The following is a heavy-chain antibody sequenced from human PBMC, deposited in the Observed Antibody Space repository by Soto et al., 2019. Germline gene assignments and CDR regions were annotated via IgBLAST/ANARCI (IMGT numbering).Heavy chain of an antibody. Sequence: ASVKVSCKASGYTFTGYYMHWVRQAPGQGLEWMGWINPNSGGTNYAQKFQGWVTMTRDTSISTAYMELSRLRSDDTAVYYCARERITIFGVVIMERYYYGMDVWRQGTTVTVSS. D-gene: IGHD3-3*01. J-gene: IGHJ6*02. CDR3: ARERITIFGVVIMERYYYGMDV. CDR1: GYTFTGYY. CDR2: INPNSGGT. V-gene: IGHV1-2*04.